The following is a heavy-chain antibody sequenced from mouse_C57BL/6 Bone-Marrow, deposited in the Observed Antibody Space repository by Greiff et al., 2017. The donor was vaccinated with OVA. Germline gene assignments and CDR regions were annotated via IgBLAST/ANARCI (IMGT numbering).Heavy chain of an antibody. CDR3: ARAGRPLFDY. D-gene: IGHD1-2*01. J-gene: IGHJ2*01. CDR1: GFTFSDYY. CDR2: INYDGSST. Sequence: EVMLVESEGGLVQPGSSMKLSCTASGFTFSDYYMAWVRQVPEKGLEWVANINYDGSSTYYLDSLKSRFIISRDNAKNILYLQMSSLKSEDTATYYCARAGRPLFDYWGQGTTLTVSS. V-gene: IGHV5-16*01.